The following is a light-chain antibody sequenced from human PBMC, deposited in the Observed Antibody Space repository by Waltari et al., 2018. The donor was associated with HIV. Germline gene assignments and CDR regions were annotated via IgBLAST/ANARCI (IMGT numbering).Light chain of an antibody. J-gene: IGLJ2*01. Sequence: SALTQPASVSGAPGQATPIPCTGTSRDVGSYHLVSWYHQHPGKAPKLMIYEVSQRPSGVSNRCSGAKSGNTSSLTISGLQAEDEAEYYCCSYAGSSTVVFGGGTKLTVL. CDR3: CSYAGSSTVV. CDR1: SRDVGSYHL. V-gene: IGLV2-23*02. CDR2: EVS.